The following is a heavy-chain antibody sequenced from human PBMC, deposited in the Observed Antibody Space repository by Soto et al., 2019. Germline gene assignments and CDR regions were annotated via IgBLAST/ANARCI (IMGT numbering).Heavy chain of an antibody. J-gene: IGHJ4*02. CDR1: GFTFRTNP. V-gene: IGHV3-23*01. D-gene: IGHD3-10*01. CDR2: VSDSGAKT. CDR3: AKDFQFGGSGTGYFDN. Sequence: GGSLRLSCVASGFTFRTNPMSWVRQAPGKGLEWVSGVSDSGAKTYYADSVKGRFTVSRDNSKNTLYLEMKSLRAEDAAVYYCAKDFQFGGSGTGYFDNWGQGTLVTVSS.